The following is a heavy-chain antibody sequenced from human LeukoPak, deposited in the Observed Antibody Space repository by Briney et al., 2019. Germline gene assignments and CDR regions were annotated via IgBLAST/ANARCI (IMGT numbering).Heavy chain of an antibody. CDR3: ARDGRIVVPGKGAFDI. CDR2: ISGSSTI. Sequence: GGSLRLSCAASGFTFSSYEMNWVRQAPGEGLEWVSYISGSSTICYADSVKGRFTISRDNAKNSLFLQMNSLRAEDTAVYYCARDGRIVVPGKGAFDIWGQGTMVTVSS. J-gene: IGHJ3*02. D-gene: IGHD6-19*01. CDR1: GFTFSSYE. V-gene: IGHV3-48*03.